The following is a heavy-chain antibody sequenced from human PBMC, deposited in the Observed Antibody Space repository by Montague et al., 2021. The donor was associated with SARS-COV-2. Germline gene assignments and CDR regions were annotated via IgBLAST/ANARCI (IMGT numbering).Heavy chain of an antibody. D-gene: IGHD3-16*01. CDR1: GGSISSDY. J-gene: IGHJ4*02. V-gene: IGHV4-59*08. CDR3: SRHYDHSSRVDS. Sequence: SETLSLTCTVSGGSISSDYWTWIRQPPGKGLEWIGFVYYRGNTYYNPSHRGRVTISVDPSSNHFSLTLSSATAADTAIYYCSRHYDHSSRVDSWGQGTLVTVPS. CDR2: VYYRGNT.